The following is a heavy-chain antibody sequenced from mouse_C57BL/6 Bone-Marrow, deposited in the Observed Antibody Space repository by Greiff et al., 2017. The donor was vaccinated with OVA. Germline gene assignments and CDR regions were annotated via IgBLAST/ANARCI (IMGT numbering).Heavy chain of an antibody. J-gene: IGHJ1*03. V-gene: IGHV1-54*01. CDR2: IDPNSGGT. CDR1: GYAFTNYL. D-gene: IGHD4-1*01. Sequence: QVQLQQSGAELVRPGTSVKVSCKASGYAFTNYLIEWVKQRPGQGLEWIGRIDPNSGGTKYNEKFKSKATLTVDKPSSTAYMQLSSLTSEDSAVYYCAKGTGDYWYFDVWGTGTTVTVSS. CDR3: AKGTGDYWYFDV.